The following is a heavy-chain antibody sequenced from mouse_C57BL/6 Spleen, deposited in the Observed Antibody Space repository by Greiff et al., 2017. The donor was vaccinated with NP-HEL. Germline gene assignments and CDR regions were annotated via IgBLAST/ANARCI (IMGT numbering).Heavy chain of an antibody. CDR2: IYPGSGST. CDR3: ARSWYYGSSYGAMDY. D-gene: IGHD1-1*01. J-gene: IGHJ4*01. V-gene: IGHV1-55*01. CDR1: GYTFTSYW. Sequence: QVQLQQPGAELVKPGASVKMSCKASGYTFTSYWITWVKQRPGQGLEWIGDIYPGSGSTNYNEKFKSKATLTVDTSSSTAYMQLSSLTSEDSAVYYCARSWYYGSSYGAMDYWGQGTSVTVSS.